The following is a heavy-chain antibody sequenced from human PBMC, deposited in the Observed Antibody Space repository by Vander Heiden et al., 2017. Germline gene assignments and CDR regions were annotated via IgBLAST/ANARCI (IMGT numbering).Heavy chain of an antibody. CDR1: GFTFSSHA. V-gene: IGHV3-23*01. CDR3: AKAPSSGWHEAFDI. D-gene: IGHD6-19*01. Sequence: EAQPLESGGGLVQPGGSLRLSCAASGFTFSSHAMSWVRQAPGKGLEWVSAISGSGGSTYYADSVKGRFTISRDNSKNTLYLQMNSLRAEDTAVYYCAKAPSSGWHEAFDIWGQGTMVTVSS. J-gene: IGHJ3*02. CDR2: ISGSGGST.